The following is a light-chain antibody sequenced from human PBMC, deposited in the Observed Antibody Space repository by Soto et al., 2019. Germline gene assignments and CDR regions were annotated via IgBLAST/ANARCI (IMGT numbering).Light chain of an antibody. V-gene: IGLV2-14*01. CDR3: ASYTTSSTYV. Sequence: QSALTQPASVSGSPGQSIAISCTGTSSDVGSYSYVSWYQQQPGKAPKLVISDVSNRPSGVSDRFSGSKSGNTASLTISGLQTEDEADYYCASYTTSSTYVFGTGTKVTVL. J-gene: IGLJ1*01. CDR2: DVS. CDR1: SSDVGSYSY.